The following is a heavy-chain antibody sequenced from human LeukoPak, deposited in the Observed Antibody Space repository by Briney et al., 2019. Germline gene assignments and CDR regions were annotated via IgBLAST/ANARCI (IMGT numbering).Heavy chain of an antibody. Sequence: ASVKVSCKASGYTFTSYGISWVRQAPGQGLEWMGWISAYNGNTNYAQKLQGRVTMTTDTPTSTAYMELRSLRSDDTAVYYCARGDIVATRGFYYFDYWGQGTLVTVSS. J-gene: IGHJ4*02. CDR3: ARGDIVATRGFYYFDY. CDR1: GYTFTSYG. CDR2: ISAYNGNT. V-gene: IGHV1-18*04. D-gene: IGHD5-12*01.